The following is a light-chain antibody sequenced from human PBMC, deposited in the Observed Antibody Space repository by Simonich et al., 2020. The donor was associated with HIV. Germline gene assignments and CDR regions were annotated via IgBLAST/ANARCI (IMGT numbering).Light chain of an antibody. CDR2: AAS. Sequence: DSQMTQSPYSLSASVGDRVTVTCRVIQSISNSLAWYQQKPGKAPKLLLYAASRLESGVPSRFSGSGSGTDYTLTISSLQPEDFATYYCQQFYSTPQTFGPGTKVEIK. CDR3: QQFYSTPQT. V-gene: IGKV1-NL1*01. CDR1: QSISNS. J-gene: IGKJ1*01.